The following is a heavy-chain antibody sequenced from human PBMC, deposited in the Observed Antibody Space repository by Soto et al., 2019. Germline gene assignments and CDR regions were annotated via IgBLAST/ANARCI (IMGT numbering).Heavy chain of an antibody. Sequence: ESGGGVVQPGKSLRLSCVGSGFTFGNYAMYWVRQAPGKGLEWVAFISYDGSKRYHADSVKGQFTISRDNARNTLYLQMDRLRPEDTAVYYCAKGGGAPGYPIDYWGRGTLVTVSS. CDR1: GFTFGNYA. J-gene: IGHJ4*02. D-gene: IGHD3-9*01. V-gene: IGHV3-30*18. CDR2: ISYDGSKR. CDR3: AKGGGAPGYPIDY.